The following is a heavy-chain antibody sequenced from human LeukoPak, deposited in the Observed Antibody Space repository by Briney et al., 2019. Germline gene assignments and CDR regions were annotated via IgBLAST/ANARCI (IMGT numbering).Heavy chain of an antibody. CDR1: GFTVSSNY. V-gene: IGHV3-66*01. Sequence: PGGSLRLSCAASGFTVSSNYMSWVRQAPGKGLEWVSVIYSGGSTYYADSVKGRFTISRDNSKNTLYLQMNSLRAEDTAVYYCARGYYDTSMGFDIRGQGTMVTVSS. D-gene: IGHD3-22*01. J-gene: IGHJ3*02. CDR2: IYSGGST. CDR3: ARGYYDTSMGFDI.